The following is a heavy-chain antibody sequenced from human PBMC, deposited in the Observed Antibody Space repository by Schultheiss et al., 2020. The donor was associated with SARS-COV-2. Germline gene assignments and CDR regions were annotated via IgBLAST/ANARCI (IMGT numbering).Heavy chain of an antibody. D-gene: IGHD4-23*01. V-gene: IGHV3-23*01. CDR1: GFTFNSYV. J-gene: IGHJ4*02. Sequence: GGSLRLSCAASGFTFNSYVMTWVRQAPGKGLEWVSAISGSGGSTYYADSVKGRFTISRDNSKNTLYLQMNSLRVEDTAIYYCARADDYGGNSLDHWGQGTLVTVSS. CDR2: ISGSGGST. CDR3: ARADDYGGNSLDH.